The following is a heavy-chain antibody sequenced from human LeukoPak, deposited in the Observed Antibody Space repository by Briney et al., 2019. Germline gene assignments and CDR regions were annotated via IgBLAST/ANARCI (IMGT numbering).Heavy chain of an antibody. V-gene: IGHV3-74*01. CDR3: ARVDTAMGWAFDI. Sequence: PGGSLRLSCAASGFTFSSYWMHWVRQAPGKGLVWVSRINSDGRSTSYADSAKGRFTISRDNAKNTLYLQMNSLRAEDTAVYYCARVDTAMGWAFDIWGQGTMVTVSS. J-gene: IGHJ3*02. CDR2: INSDGRST. D-gene: IGHD5-18*01. CDR1: GFTFSSYW.